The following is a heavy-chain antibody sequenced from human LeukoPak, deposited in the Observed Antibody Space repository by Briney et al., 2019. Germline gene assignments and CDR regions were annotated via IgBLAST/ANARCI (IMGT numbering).Heavy chain of an antibody. J-gene: IGHJ5*02. CDR3: ALTKYSSSSPGWFDP. D-gene: IGHD2-2*01. CDR1: GFSLSASGVG. CDR2: IYWDDDK. Sequence: SGPTLVNPTQTLTLTCTFSGFSLSASGVGVGWIRQPPGEALEWLAVIYWDDDKRYSPSLKSRLTITKDTSKNQVVLTMSNVDPVDTATYYCALTKYSSSSPGWFDPWGQGILVTVSS. V-gene: IGHV2-5*02.